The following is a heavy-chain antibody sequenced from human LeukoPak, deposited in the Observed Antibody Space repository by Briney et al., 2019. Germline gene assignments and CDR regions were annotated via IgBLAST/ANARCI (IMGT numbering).Heavy chain of an antibody. CDR3: AKFATTVTTRGNFDY. CDR2: ITSNGQTT. J-gene: IGHJ4*02. V-gene: IGHV3-23*01. CDR1: GFTFRNYA. D-gene: IGHD4-17*01. Sequence: PGGSLRLSCAASGFTFRNYAITWVRQTPGEGLQWVSAITSNGQTTVYAESVKGRFTISRDNSRDTVHLEIKSLRAEDTAVYYCAKFATTVTTRGNFDYWGQGTLVTVSS.